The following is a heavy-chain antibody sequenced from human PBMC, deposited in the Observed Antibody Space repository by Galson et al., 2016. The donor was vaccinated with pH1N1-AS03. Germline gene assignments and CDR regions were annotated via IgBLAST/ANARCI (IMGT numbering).Heavy chain of an antibody. CDR2: MNPNSGNT. CDR3: ASRCSSTSCLYYYYGMDV. CDR1: GYTFTSYD. V-gene: IGHV1-8*01. Sequence: SVKVSCKASGYTFTSYDINWVRQATGQGLEWMGWMNPNSGNTGYAQKLQGRVTMTRNTSISTAYMELSSLRSEDTAVYYCASRCSSTSCLYYYYGMDVWGQGTTVTVSS. D-gene: IGHD2-2*01. J-gene: IGHJ6*02.